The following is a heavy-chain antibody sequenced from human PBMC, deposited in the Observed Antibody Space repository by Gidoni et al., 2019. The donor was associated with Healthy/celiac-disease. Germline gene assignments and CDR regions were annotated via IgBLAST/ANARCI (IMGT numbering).Heavy chain of an antibody. CDR2: ISYDGGNK. D-gene: IGHD3-10*01. V-gene: IGHV3-30*04. J-gene: IGHJ4*02. Sequence: QVQLVESGGGVVQPGRSLRLSCAASAFTFSSYAMHWVRPAPGKGLEWVAVISYDGGNKYYADAVKGRFTISRDNSKNTLYLQMNSLRAEDTAVYYCARDPRGGGPHPDYWGQGTLVTVSS. CDR1: AFTFSSYA. CDR3: ARDPRGGGPHPDY.